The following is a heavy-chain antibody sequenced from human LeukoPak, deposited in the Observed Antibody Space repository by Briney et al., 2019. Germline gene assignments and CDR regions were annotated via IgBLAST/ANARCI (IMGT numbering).Heavy chain of an antibody. J-gene: IGHJ5*02. Sequence: ASVKVSCKASGYSFTTYGINWVRQATGQGLEWMGWMNPNSGNTGYAQKFQGRVTMTRNTSITTAYMELSSLSSEDTAVYYCARGVNGLLSVCVPWGQGTLVTVSS. V-gene: IGHV1-8*02. CDR1: GYSFTTYG. CDR2: MNPNSGNT. CDR3: ARGVNGLLSVCVP. D-gene: IGHD1-1*01.